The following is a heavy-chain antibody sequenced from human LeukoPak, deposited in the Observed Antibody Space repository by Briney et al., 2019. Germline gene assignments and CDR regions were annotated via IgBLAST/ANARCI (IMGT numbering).Heavy chain of an antibody. CDR3: AKIVAGLDY. J-gene: IGHJ4*02. Sequence: GGSLRLSCAASGLIFSNYGMSWVRQAPGKGLEWVSAIGSSGSTTYYADSVKGRFTISRDNSKNTLYLQMNSLRAEDTAVYYCAKIVAGLDYWGQGTLVTVSS. V-gene: IGHV3-23*01. D-gene: IGHD2-15*01. CDR2: IGSSGSTT. CDR1: GLIFSNYG.